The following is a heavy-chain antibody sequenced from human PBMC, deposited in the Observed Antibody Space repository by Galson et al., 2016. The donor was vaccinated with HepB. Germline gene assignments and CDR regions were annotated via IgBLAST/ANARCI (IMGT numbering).Heavy chain of an antibody. CDR3: ARGRIMLTFGGVETLDS. CDR2: IYSGGTT. CDR1: GFTVTNDY. J-gene: IGHJ4*02. D-gene: IGHD3-16*01. V-gene: IGHV3-66*01. Sequence: SLRLSCAASGFTVTNDYMTWVRQAPGKGLQWVSVIYSGGTTYYSDSVKGRFTISRDNSKNTVSLQMNSLRAEDTALYYCARGRIMLTFGGVETLDSWGQGTLVTVSS.